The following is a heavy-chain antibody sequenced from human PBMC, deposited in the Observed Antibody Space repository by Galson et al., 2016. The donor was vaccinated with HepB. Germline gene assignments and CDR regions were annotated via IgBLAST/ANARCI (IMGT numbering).Heavy chain of an antibody. J-gene: IGHJ4*02. D-gene: IGHD4/OR15-4a*01. CDR2: INNGAATT. CDR1: GFFFSGRA. Sequence: SLRLSCAASGFFFSGRAMSWVRQAPGKGLEWVSGINNGAATTGYAASVKGRFTISRDNSKNMLYLQMNSLRTEDTAVYYCARDDYSGGRGSPDYWGQGTLVTVSS. CDR3: ARDDYSGGRGSPDY. V-gene: IGHV3-23*01.